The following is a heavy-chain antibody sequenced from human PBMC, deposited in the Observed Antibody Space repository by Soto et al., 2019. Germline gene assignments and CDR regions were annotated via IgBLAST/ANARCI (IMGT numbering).Heavy chain of an antibody. CDR1: GGSFSGYY. Sequence: SETLSLTCAVYGGSFSGYYWSWIRQPPGKGLEWIGEINHSGSTNYNPSLKSRVTISVDTSKNQFSLKLSSVTAADTAVYYCARVGITIFGVVIGAFDIWGQGTMVTVSS. V-gene: IGHV4-34*01. CDR2: INHSGST. D-gene: IGHD3-3*01. J-gene: IGHJ3*02. CDR3: ARVGITIFGVVIGAFDI.